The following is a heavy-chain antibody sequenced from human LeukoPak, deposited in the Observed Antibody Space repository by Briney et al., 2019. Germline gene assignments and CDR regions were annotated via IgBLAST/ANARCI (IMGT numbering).Heavy chain of an antibody. CDR3: ARLHYHISGPGFDY. V-gene: IGHV4-59*01. D-gene: IGHD3-22*01. CDR2: IYYSGST. Sequence: SETLSLTCTVSGGSISSYYWSWIRQPPGKGLEWLGYIYYSGSTNYNPSLKSRVTISVDTSKNQFSLKLSSVTAADTAVYYCARLHYHISGPGFDYWGQGTLVTVSS. CDR1: GGSISSYY. J-gene: IGHJ4*02.